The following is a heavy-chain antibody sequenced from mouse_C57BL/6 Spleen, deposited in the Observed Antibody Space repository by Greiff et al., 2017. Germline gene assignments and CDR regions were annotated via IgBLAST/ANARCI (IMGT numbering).Heavy chain of an antibody. V-gene: IGHV2-6-1*01. J-gene: IGHJ4*01. CDR3: ARHALYGTYAMDY. CDR2: IWSDGST. Sequence: VMLVESGPGLVAPSQSLSITCTVSGFSLTSYGVHWVRQPPGKGLEWLVVIWSDGSTTYNSALKSRLSISKDNSKSQVFLKMNSLQTDDTAMYYCARHALYGTYAMDYWGQGTSVTVSS. D-gene: IGHD1-1*01. CDR1: GFSLTSYG.